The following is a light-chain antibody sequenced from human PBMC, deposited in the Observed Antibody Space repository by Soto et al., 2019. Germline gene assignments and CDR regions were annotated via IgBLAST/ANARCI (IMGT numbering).Light chain of an antibody. CDR2: GNS. V-gene: IGLV1-40*01. Sequence: QSVLTQPPSVSGAPGQRVTISCTGSSSNIGARYDVHWYQQLPGTAPKLLIYGNSNRPSGVPDRFSGSKSGTSASLAITGLQAEDEADYYCQSYDSSLSGSIVFGTGTKVTVL. CDR1: SSNIGARYD. CDR3: QSYDSSLSGSIV. J-gene: IGLJ1*01.